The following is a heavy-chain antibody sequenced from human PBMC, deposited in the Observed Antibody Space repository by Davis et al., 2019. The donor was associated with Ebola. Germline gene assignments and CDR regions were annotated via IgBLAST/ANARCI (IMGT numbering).Heavy chain of an antibody. CDR2: VSYHGRSK. J-gene: IGHJ4*02. V-gene: IGHV3-30*04. CDR1: GFIFNNYA. Sequence: GGSLRLSCAASGFIFNNYAMHWVRQAPGKGLEWVSFVSYHGRSKFYADSVKGRFTISRDNAVDTLYLVMNGLRAEDTAVYFCARETNTIMEDWGQGTLVTVSS. D-gene: IGHD5-24*01. CDR3: ARETNTIMED.